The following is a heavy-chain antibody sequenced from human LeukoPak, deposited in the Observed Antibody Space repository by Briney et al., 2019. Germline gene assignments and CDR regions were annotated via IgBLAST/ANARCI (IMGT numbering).Heavy chain of an antibody. D-gene: IGHD6-13*01. Sequence: SETLSLTCTVSGGSISSHFWSWIRQPPGKGLEWIGRIYTSGSTNYNPSLKSRVTISVDTSKNQFSLKLSSVTAADTAVYYCARGIPGIAAAGFDYWGQGTLVTVSS. V-gene: IGHV4-4*07. J-gene: IGHJ4*02. CDR3: ARGIPGIAAAGFDY. CDR1: GGSISSHF. CDR2: IYTSGST.